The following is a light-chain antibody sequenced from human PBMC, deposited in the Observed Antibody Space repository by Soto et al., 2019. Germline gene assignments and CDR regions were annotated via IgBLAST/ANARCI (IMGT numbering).Light chain of an antibody. V-gene: IGKV1-5*03. CDR3: QQYNSYSRT. CDR2: KAS. CDR1: QRISSR. J-gene: IGKJ1*01. Sequence: DIQMTQSPSTLSASVGDRVTITCRASQRISSRLAWYQQKPGKAPKLLIYKASSLETGVPPRFSGSGSGTEFTLTISSLQPDDFATYYCQQYNSYSRTFGQGTKVEIK.